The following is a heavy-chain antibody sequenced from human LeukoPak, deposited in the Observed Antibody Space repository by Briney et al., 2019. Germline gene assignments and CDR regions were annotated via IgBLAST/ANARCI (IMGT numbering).Heavy chain of an antibody. V-gene: IGHV4-30-2*05. D-gene: IGHD3-9*01. CDR3: ARGFDAHNAFDI. J-gene: IGHJ3*02. Sequence: PSETLSLTCAVSGGSISSGGYSWSWIRQPPGKGLEWIGYIYHSGSTSYNPSLKSRVTISVDTSKNQFSLKLTSVTAADTAVYYCARGFDAHNAFDIWGQGTMVTVSS. CDR2: IYHSGST. CDR1: GGSISSGGYS.